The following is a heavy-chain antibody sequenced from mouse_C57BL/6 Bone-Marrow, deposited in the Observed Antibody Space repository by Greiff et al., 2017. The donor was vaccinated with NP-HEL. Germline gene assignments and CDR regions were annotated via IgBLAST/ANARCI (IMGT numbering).Heavy chain of an antibody. J-gene: IGHJ3*01. Sequence: VKLMESGPGLVAPSQSLSITCTVSGFSLTSYAISWVRQSPGKGLEWLGVIWTGGGTNYNSALKSRLSISKDNSKSQVFLKMNSLQTDDTARYYCASAQATFAYWGQGTLVTVSA. CDR2: IWTGGGT. CDR3: ASAQATFAY. D-gene: IGHD3-2*02. CDR1: GFSLTSYA. V-gene: IGHV2-9-1*01.